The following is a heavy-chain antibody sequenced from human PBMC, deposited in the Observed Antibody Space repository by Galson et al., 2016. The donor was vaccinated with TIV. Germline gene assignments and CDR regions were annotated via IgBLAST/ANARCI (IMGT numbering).Heavy chain of an antibody. V-gene: IGHV1-2*02. CDR1: GYTFTGYY. D-gene: IGHD4-17*01. J-gene: IGHJ4*02. CDR2: INPNSGDT. CDR3: ARDLSPETTTPFDY. Sequence: SCKASGYTFTGYYIHYVRQAPGQGLEWMGWINPNSGDTNYAQKFQGRVTMTRDTSISTAYMELSRLRSDDTAMYYCARDLSPETTTPFDYWGQGTLATVSS.